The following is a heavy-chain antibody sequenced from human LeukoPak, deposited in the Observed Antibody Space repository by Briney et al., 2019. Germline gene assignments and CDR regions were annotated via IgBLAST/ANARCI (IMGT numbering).Heavy chain of an antibody. V-gene: IGHV3-33*01. D-gene: IGHD3-22*01. J-gene: IGHJ3*02. CDR2: IWYDGSNK. CDR1: GFTFSSYG. Sequence: GGSLRLSCAASGFTFSSYGMPWVRQAPGKGLEWVAVIWYDGSNKYYADSVKGRFTISRDNSKNTLYLQMNSLRAEDTAVYYCARDAYYYDSSGYYPPGAFDIWGQGTMVTVSS. CDR3: ARDAYYYDSSGYYPPGAFDI.